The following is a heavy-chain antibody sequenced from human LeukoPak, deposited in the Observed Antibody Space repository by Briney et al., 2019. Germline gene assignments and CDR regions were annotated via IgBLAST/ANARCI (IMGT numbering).Heavy chain of an antibody. CDR1: GGSISSSSLY. D-gene: IGHD6-13*01. Sequence: SETLSLTCTVSGGSISSSSLYWGWIRQPPGKGLEWIGEINHSGSTNYNPSLKSRVTISVDTSKNQFSLKLSSVTAADTAVYYCARGTRTIAAAGRKLFDHWGQGTLVTVSS. CDR2: INHSGST. J-gene: IGHJ4*02. V-gene: IGHV4-39*07. CDR3: ARGTRTIAAAGRKLFDH.